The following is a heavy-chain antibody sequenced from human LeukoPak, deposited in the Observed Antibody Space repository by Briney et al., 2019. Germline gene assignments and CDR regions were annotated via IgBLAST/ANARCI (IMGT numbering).Heavy chain of an antibody. V-gene: IGHV4-4*07. CDR3: ARDAGAVGYGYYYGMDV. CDR2: INTSGST. J-gene: IGHJ6*02. D-gene: IGHD5-18*01. Sequence: PSETLSLTCTVSGGSISSYYWTWIRQSAGKGLEWIGRINTSGSTNYNPSLRSRVTISVDTSKNQFSLKLSSVTAADTAVYYCARDAGAVGYGYYYGMDVWGQGTTVTVSS. CDR1: GGSISSYY.